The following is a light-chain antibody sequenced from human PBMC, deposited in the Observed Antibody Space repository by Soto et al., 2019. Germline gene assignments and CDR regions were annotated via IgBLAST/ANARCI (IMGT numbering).Light chain of an antibody. V-gene: IGKV3-20*01. Sequence: EIVLTQSPGTRSWSPGESATLCGSASRSLDSGQLAWYQQKVGRAPRLLIHDAFMRATGIPDRFSGSGSGTDFTLTIARLEPEDFAVYYCQQYGDSPRTFGQGTRLEIK. CDR3: QQYGDSPRT. CDR1: RSLDSGQ. CDR2: DAF. J-gene: IGKJ5*01.